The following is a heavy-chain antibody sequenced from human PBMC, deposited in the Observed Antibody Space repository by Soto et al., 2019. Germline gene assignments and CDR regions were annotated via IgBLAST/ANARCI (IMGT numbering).Heavy chain of an antibody. CDR1: GGSVSSGSYY. CDR2: IYYSGST. D-gene: IGHD4-17*01. Sequence: PSETLSLTCTVSGGSVSSGSYYWSWIRQPPGKGLEWIGYIYYSGSTNYNPSLKSRVTISVDTSKNQFSLKLSSVTAADTAVYYCARDGYGDGPYYWGQGTLVTVSS. J-gene: IGHJ4*02. CDR3: ARDGYGDGPYY. V-gene: IGHV4-61*01.